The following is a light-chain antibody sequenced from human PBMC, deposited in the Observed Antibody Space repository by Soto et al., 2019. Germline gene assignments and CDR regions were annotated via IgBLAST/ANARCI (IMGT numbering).Light chain of an antibody. CDR2: ATS. CDR1: QGISIY. CDR3: LQDYNYPIT. V-gene: IGKV1-9*01. J-gene: IGKJ5*01. Sequence: DIQLTQSPSVLSASVGDRVTVTCRASQGISIYLVWYQQKPGKAPKLLIHATSTLQSGVPSRFSGSRSGPDFTLTISSLQPEDFATYYCLQDYNYPITFGQGTLLAVK.